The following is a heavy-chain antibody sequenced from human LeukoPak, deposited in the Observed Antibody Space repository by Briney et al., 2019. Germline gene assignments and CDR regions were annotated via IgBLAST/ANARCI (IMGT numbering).Heavy chain of an antibody. CDR2: IQQHGSET. Sequence: GGSLRLSCEGSGFTFSNYWMSWVRQAPGKGLEWVANIQQHGSETYYGDSVKGRFTISRDNAKNSLYLQMNSLRAEDTAVYYCARAGSGYDYDAFDIWGQGTMVTVSS. J-gene: IGHJ3*02. D-gene: IGHD5-12*01. CDR1: GFTFSNYW. V-gene: IGHV3-7*01. CDR3: ARAGSGYDYDAFDI.